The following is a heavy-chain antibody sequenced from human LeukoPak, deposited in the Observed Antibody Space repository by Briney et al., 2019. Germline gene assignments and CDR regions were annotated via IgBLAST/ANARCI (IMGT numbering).Heavy chain of an antibody. J-gene: IGHJ5*02. CDR2: ISAYNGNT. Sequence: ASVKVSCKASGYTFTSYGISWVRQAPGQGLEWMGWISAYNGNTNYAQKLQGRVTMTTDTSTSTAYMELRSLRSDDTAVYYCARYEYRNGASYNWFDPWGQGTLVTVSS. D-gene: IGHD4-11*01. V-gene: IGHV1-18*01. CDR1: GYTFTSYG. CDR3: ARYEYRNGASYNWFDP.